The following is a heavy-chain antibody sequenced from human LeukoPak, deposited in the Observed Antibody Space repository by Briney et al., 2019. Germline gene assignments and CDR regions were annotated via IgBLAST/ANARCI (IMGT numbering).Heavy chain of an antibody. J-gene: IGHJ6*02. Sequence: GASVKVSCKASGYTFTSYGISWVRQAPGQGLEWMGWISAYNGNTNYAQKLQGRVTMTTDTSTSTAYMELRSLRSDDTAVYYCAREVRGVIKYYYYYGMDVWGQGTTVTVSS. CDR2: ISAYNGNT. D-gene: IGHD3-10*01. CDR1: GYTFTSYG. CDR3: AREVRGVIKYYYYYGMDV. V-gene: IGHV1-18*01.